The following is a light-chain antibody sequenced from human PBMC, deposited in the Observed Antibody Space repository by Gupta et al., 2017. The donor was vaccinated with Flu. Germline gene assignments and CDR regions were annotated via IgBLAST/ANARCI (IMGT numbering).Light chain of an antibody. CDR2: DDS. J-gene: IGLJ3*02. Sequence: SYVLTPPRSASVAARPTARITCGGNDIGIQRVHWYQQKLGEAPVMGVNDDSVRPSAITERFLGYTSGNTATLTISRVEAADEADYYWQVWDSRSDQVVFGGGTRLTVL. CDR1: DIGIQR. V-gene: IGLV3-21*02. CDR3: QVWDSRSDQVV.